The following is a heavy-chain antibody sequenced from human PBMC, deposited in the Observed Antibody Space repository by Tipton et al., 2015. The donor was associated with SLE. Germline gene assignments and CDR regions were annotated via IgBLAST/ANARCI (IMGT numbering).Heavy chain of an antibody. J-gene: IGHJ3*02. CDR1: GFTFSSFW. Sequence: LRLSCVDSGFTFSSFWMHWVRQAPGKGLEWIGEIYQSGSTNYSPSLESRISISVDTSKKQVSLKLRSVTAADTAVYYCARHITGNRAFDIWGQGTMVTVSS. V-gene: IGHV4-34*01. CDR3: ARHITGNRAFDI. D-gene: IGHD1-20*01. CDR2: IYQSGST.